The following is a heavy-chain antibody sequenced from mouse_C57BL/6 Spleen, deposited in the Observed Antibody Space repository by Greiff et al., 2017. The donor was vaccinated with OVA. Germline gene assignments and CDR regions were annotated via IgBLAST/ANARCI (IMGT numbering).Heavy chain of an antibody. Sequence: VQLQQPGAELVRPGSSVKLSCKASGYTFTSYWMHWVKQRPIQGLEWIGNIDPSDSETHYNQKFKDKATLTVDKSSSTAYMQLSSLTSEDSAVYYCVRWTTTGTYYFDYRGQSTTRTVSS. V-gene: IGHV1-52*01. D-gene: IGHD3-3*01. J-gene: IGHJ2*01. CDR2: IDPSDSET. CDR3: VRWTTTGTYYFDY. CDR1: GYTFTSYW.